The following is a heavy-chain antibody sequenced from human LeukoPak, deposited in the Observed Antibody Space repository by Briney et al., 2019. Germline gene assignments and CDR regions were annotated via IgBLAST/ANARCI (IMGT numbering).Heavy chain of an antibody. CDR1: GGSFTGYY. CDR2: VNHSGRT. J-gene: IGHJ3*02. V-gene: IGHV4-34*01. D-gene: IGHD1-26*01. CDR3: AKKIGGAPPFDT. Sequence: PSETLSLTCAVYGGSFTGYYWTWIRQPPGKGLEWIGEVNHSGRTNYNPSLKSRVTMSVDTSKNQFSLKLSSVTAADTAVYYCAKKIGGAPPFDTWGKGEMVTVS.